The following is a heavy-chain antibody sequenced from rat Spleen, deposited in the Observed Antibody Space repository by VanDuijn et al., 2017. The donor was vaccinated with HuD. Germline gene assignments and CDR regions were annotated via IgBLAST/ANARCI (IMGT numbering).Heavy chain of an antibody. CDR1: GFTFSDYY. CDR3: AGQYYGYTD. Sequence: EVQLVESDGGLVQPGRSLKLSCAASGFTFSDYYMAWVRQAPKKGLEWVASVSPSGGSTYYRDSVKGRFTISRDNAKSTLYLQMDSLRSEDTASYFCAGQYYGYTDWGQGTLVTVSS. J-gene: IGHJ3*01. V-gene: IGHV5-25*01. D-gene: IGHD1-6*01. CDR2: VSPSGGST.